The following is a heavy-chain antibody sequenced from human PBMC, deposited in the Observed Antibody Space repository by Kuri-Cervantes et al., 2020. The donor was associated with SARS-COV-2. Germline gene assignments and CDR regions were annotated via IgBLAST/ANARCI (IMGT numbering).Heavy chain of an antibody. J-gene: IGHJ6*02. CDR2: ISSSSSYI. CDR1: GFTFSNAW. D-gene: IGHD5-18*01. Sequence: GGSLRLSCAASGFTFSNAWMSWVRQAPGKGLEWVSSISSSSSYIYYADSVKGRFTISRPHPKNSLYLQMNSLRAEDTAVYYCARVHSYGPQDYYYYGMDVWGQGTTVTVSS. V-gene: IGHV3-21*01. CDR3: ARVHSYGPQDYYYYGMDV.